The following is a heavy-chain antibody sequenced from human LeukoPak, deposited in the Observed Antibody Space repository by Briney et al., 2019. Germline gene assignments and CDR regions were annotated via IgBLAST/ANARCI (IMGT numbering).Heavy chain of an antibody. CDR2: ISSDCNNI. CDR3: ARSDRWLPPAD. V-gene: IGHV3-21*01. Sequence: PGGPLRLSCAASGFDFNVHSMNWVRRTPRKGLEWVSSISSDCNNIYYADSVKGRYTISRDNASNSLFLQMNGLRLDDTAVYYCARSDRWLPPADWGQGTLVTVSS. CDR1: GFDFNVHS. D-gene: IGHD5-24*01. J-gene: IGHJ4*02.